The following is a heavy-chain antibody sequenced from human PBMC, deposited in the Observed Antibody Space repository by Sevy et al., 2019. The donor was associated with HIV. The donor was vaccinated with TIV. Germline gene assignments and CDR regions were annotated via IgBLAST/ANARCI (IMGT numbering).Heavy chain of an antibody. D-gene: IGHD1-26*01. V-gene: IGHV3-7*03. CDR2: IKQDGSEA. CDR3: VRDKEVGASILDA. Sequence: GGSLRLSCVASGFNFRNFWMSWVRQAPGKGLECVADIKQDGSEAYYVDSVKGRFTISRDNAKNSLYLQMYSLRDEDTAMYFCVRDKEVGASILDAWGQGTPVTVSS. CDR1: GFNFRNFW. J-gene: IGHJ5*02.